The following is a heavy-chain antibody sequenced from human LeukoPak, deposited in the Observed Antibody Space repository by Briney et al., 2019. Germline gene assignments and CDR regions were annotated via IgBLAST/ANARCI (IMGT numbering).Heavy chain of an antibody. D-gene: IGHD3-22*01. CDR3: ARVRDITMIVVVRRLDY. V-gene: IGHV3-7*01. CDR2: IKQDGSEK. CDR1: GFTLSSYW. J-gene: IGHJ4*02. Sequence: PGGSLRLSCAASGFTLSSYWMSWVRQAPGKGLEWVANIKQDGSEKYYVDSVKGRFTISRDNAKNSLYLQMNSLRAEDTAVYYCARVRDITMIVVVRRLDYWGQGTLVTVSS.